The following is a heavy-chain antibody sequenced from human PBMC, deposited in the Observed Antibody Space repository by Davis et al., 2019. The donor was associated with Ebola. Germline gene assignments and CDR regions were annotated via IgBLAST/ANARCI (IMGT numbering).Heavy chain of an antibody. CDR3: ARDPINCSGGSCFPAN. J-gene: IGHJ4*02. V-gene: IGHV4-38-2*02. Sequence: PSETLSLTCTVSGYSISSGYYWGWIRQPPGKGLEWIGSIYHSGSTYYNPSLKSRVTISVDTSKNQFSLKLSSVTAADTAVYYCARDPINCSGGSCFPANWGQGTLVTVSS. CDR1: GYSISSGYY. D-gene: IGHD2-15*01. CDR2: IYHSGST.